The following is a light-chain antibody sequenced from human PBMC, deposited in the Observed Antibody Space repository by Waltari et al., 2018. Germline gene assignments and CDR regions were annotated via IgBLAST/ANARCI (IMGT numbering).Light chain of an antibody. V-gene: IGLV1-40*01. Sequence: QSVLTQPPSVSGAPGQRVTISCTGSSSNLEAGYDVHWYQQLPGTAPKLLSYGNSNRPSGVPDRFSGSKSGTSASLAITGLQAEDEADYYCQSYDSSLSGVVFGGGTKLTVL. CDR1: SSNLEAGYD. CDR2: GNS. CDR3: QSYDSSLSGVV. J-gene: IGLJ2*01.